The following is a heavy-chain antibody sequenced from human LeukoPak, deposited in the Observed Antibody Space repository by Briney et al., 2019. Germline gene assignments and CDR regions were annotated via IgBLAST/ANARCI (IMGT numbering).Heavy chain of an antibody. J-gene: IGHJ5*02. CDR1: GGTFSSYA. CDR3: ARSIFGVVINPPYNWFDP. Sequence: SVKVSCKASGGTFSSYAISWVRQAPGQGLEWMGGIIPIFGTANYAQKFQGRVTITTDESTSTAYMELSGLRSEDTAVYYCARSIFGVVINPPYNWFDPWGQGTLVTVSS. CDR2: IIPIFGTA. V-gene: IGHV1-69*05. D-gene: IGHD3-3*01.